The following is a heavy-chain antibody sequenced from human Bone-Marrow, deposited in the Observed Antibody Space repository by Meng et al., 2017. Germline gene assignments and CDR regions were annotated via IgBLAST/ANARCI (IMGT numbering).Heavy chain of an antibody. CDR2: IDPKRGDT. Sequence: ASVKVSCKPSGYNFPDYWLHWVRRAPGQGLKWMGRIDPKRGDTHYAQRFQGRVTMTGDTSISTAYMELSGLRSDDTAMYYCAGDWGYFNYWGQGTLVTVSS. D-gene: IGHD7-27*01. CDR3: AGDWGYFNY. V-gene: IGHV1-2*06. J-gene: IGHJ4*02. CDR1: GYNFPDYW.